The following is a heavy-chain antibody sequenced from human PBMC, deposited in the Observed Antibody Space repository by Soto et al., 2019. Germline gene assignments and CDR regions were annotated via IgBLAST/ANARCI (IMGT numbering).Heavy chain of an antibody. CDR3: ARAHQYSTSWYFDP. D-gene: IGHD6-13*01. J-gene: IGHJ5*02. V-gene: IGHV1-3*01. CDR1: GYTFTSYA. Sequence: ASVKVSCKASGYTFTSYAMHWVRQAPGQRLEWMGWINAGNGNTKYSQKFQGRVTITRDTSASTAYMEVRSLRSDDTAVYYCARAHQYSTSWYFDPWGQGTLVTVSS. CDR2: INAGNGNT.